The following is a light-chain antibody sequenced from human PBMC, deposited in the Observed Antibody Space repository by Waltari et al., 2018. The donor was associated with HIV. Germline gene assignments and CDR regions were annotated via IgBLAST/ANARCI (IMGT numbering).Light chain of an antibody. J-gene: IGKJ1*01. Sequence: DILLTHSPGTLSLSPGERATLSCRASQSVTSTYLAWYQQKPGQAPRLLIYGASNRATAIPDRFSGSGSGTDFTLTISRLEPEDFAVYYCQQYAFSPRTFGQGTKVEIK. CDR3: QQYAFSPRT. CDR2: GAS. V-gene: IGKV3-20*01. CDR1: QSVTSTY.